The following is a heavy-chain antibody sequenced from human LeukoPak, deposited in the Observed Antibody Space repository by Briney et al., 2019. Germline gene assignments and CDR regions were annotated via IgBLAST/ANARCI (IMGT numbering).Heavy chain of an antibody. D-gene: IGHD3-22*01. CDR2: IWYDGSNK. J-gene: IGHJ3*02. CDR3: ARGATMIVVAARDAFDI. Sequence: PGGSLRLSCAASGFTFSSYGMHWVRQAPGKGLEWVAVIWYDGSNKYYADSVKGRFTISRDNSKNTLYLQMNSLRAEDTAVYYCARGATMIVVAARDAFDIWGQGTMVTVSS. CDR1: GFTFSSYG. V-gene: IGHV3-33*01.